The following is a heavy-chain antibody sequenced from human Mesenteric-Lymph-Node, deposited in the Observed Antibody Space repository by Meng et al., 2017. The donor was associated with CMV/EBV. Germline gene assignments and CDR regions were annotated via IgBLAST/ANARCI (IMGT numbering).Heavy chain of an antibody. V-gene: IGHV3-33*06. J-gene: IGHJ6*02. Sequence: GGSLRLSCAASGFTFSSYGMHWVRQAPGKGLEWVAVIWYDGSNKYYADSVKGRFTISRDNSKNTLYVQMSSLRAEDTTIYYCAKDLSNYKYYFYGLDVWGQGTTVTVSS. CDR2: IWYDGSNK. CDR3: AKDLSNYKYYFYGLDV. D-gene: IGHD4-11*01. CDR1: GFTFSSYG.